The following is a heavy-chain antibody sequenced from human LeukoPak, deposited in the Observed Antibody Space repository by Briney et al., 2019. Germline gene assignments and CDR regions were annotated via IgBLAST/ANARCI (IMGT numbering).Heavy chain of an antibody. J-gene: IGHJ4*02. D-gene: IGHD3-9*01. CDR3: ARDAIWQSTRYFGWLVDY. Sequence: GGSQRLSCAASGFTFSDYYMSWIRHAPGKGLEWVSYISSSSSYTNYADSVKGRFTISRDNAKNSPYLQMNSLRAEDTAVYYCARDAIWQSTRYFGWLVDYWGQGTLVTVSS. CDR1: GFTFSDYY. V-gene: IGHV3-11*06. CDR2: ISSSSSYT.